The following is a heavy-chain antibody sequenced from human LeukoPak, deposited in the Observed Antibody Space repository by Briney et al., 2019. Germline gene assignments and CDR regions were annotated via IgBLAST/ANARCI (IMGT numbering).Heavy chain of an antibody. J-gene: IGHJ2*01. CDR1: GFTFSSYW. CDR3: PRELPGQYNWSLDL. V-gene: IGHV3-74*03. CDR2: SDSHGTST. Sequence: GVSLRLSCAASGFTFSSYWMHWVRQAPGKGLVWLSRSDSHGTSTKYAGSVECRFNIYRDNAKNTLYMQMDNPRADDTAVYYCPRELPGQYNWSLDLWGRGTLVTVSS. D-gene: IGHD1-1*01.